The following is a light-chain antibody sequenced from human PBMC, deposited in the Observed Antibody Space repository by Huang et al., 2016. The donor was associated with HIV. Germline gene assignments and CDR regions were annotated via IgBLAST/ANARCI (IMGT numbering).Light chain of an antibody. CDR3: QQYNTCPRT. CDR2: GSS. Sequence: ENLMTQSPSTLSVSPGESATLSCRASQSVFKNLAWYQQKPGQAPKLLIYGSSTRAAGIPARFSGSGSGTDFTLTISSLQSEDFAVYYCQQYNTCPRTFGQGTKVEV. J-gene: IGKJ1*01. CDR1: QSVFKN. V-gene: IGKV3-15*01.